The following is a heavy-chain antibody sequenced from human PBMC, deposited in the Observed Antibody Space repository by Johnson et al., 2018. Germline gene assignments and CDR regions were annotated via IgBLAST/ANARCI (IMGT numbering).Heavy chain of an antibody. J-gene: IGHJ6*02. D-gene: IGHD6-13*01. CDR3: AKDQQSYYYYYGMEG. CDR1: GFTFDDYA. CDR2: ISWNSGSI. V-gene: IGHV3-9*01. Sequence: VQLVQSGGGLVQPGGSXRLSCAASGFTFDDYAMHWVRQAPGKGLERVSGISWNSGSIGSADSVKGRFTLSRDNAKNSRYLQMNSLRAEDTALYYCAKDQQSYYYYYGMEGWGQGTTVTVSS.